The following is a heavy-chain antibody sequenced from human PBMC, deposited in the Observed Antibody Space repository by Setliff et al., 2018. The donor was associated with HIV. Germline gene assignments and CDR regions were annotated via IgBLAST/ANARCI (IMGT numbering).Heavy chain of an antibody. CDR1: GGSISSGGYS. V-gene: IGHV4-30-2*01. D-gene: IGHD4-17*01. Sequence: SETLSLTCAVSGGSISSGGYSWSWIRQPPGKGLEWIGYIYHSGSTYYNPSLKSRVTISVDRSKNQFSLKLTSVTAADTAMYYCAAFLVSPVTTQDYWGQGTPVTVSS. CDR2: IYHSGST. J-gene: IGHJ4*02. CDR3: AAFLVSPVTTQDY.